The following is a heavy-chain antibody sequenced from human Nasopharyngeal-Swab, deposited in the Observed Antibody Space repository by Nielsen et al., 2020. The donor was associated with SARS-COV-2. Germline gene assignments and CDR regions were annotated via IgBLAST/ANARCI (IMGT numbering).Heavy chain of an antibody. CDR3: ARDGLDYDFWSAYFMDV. V-gene: IGHV3-21*01. CDR1: GFTFSTYN. CDR2: ISSSTTYI. D-gene: IGHD3-3*01. Sequence: GGSLRLSCAASGFTFSTYNMNWVRQAPGKGLEWVSSISSSTTYIYYADSVKGRFTSSRDNAKNSLYLQMNSLRAEDTAVYYCARDGLDYDFWSAYFMDVWGQGTTVIVSS. J-gene: IGHJ6*02.